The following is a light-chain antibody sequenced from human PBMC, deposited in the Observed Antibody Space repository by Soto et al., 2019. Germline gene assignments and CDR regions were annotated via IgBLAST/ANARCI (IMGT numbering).Light chain of an antibody. CDR2: GNN. J-gene: IGLJ2*01. Sequence: QPVLTQPPSVSGAPGQRVTISCTGNSSNIGAGYDVHWYQQLPETAPKLLIYGNNNRPSGVPDRFSGSKSGTSASLAITGLQAEDEADYYCQSFDNSLSAYVVFGGGTKLTVL. CDR3: QSFDNSLSAYVV. CDR1: SSNIGAGYD. V-gene: IGLV1-40*01.